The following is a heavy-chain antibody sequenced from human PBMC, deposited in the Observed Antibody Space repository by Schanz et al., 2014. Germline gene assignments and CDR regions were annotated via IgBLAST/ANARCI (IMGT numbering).Heavy chain of an antibody. D-gene: IGHD2-2*01. Sequence: EVQLVESGGGLVQPGGSLRLSCTASGFTFSDYWMSWVRQAPGKGPEWVANIKHDGSVKDYVDSVEGRFTISRDNSKNTVYLQMNSLRPGDTAVYYCARESSNDIVLVPGAVFDHWGQGILXTVSS. J-gene: IGHJ4*02. CDR2: IKHDGSVK. CDR3: ARESSNDIVLVPGAVFDH. CDR1: GFTFSDYW. V-gene: IGHV3-7*01.